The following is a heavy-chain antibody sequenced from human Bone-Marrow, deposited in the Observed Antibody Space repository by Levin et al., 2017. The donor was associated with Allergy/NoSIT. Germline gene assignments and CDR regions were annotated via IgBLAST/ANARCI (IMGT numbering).Heavy chain of an antibody. CDR1: GFTFSTYL. CDR2: ISNDGTNK. J-gene: IGHJ4*02. CDR3: TREGSGPHEN. Sequence: QPGGSLRLSCAASGFTFSTYLMHWVRQAPGKGLEWVALISNDGTNKYYADSVKGRFIISRDNSKNTLYLQMNGLRAEDTAVYYCTREGSGPHENWGQGTLVTVS. V-gene: IGHV3-30-3*01. D-gene: IGHD3-10*01.